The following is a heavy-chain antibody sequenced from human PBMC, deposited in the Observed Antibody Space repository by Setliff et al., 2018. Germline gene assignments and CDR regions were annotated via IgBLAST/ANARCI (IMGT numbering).Heavy chain of an antibody. CDR2: IHHSGGT. CDR3: ARTTHYDFWSGYVY. V-gene: IGHV4-34*01. D-gene: IGHD3-3*01. J-gene: IGHJ4*02. CDR1: GGSFSGYY. Sequence: SETLSLTCAVSGGSFSGYYWSWIRQRPGKGLEWIGEIHHSGGTSYNPSLKSRVTIPIDTSKNQFSLNLNSVTAADTAVYFCARTTHYDFWSGYVYWGQGTLGTV.